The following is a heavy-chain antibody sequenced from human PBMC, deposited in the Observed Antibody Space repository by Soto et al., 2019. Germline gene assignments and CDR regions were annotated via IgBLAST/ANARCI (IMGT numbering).Heavy chain of an antibody. CDR3: ARERRYGCTHYFAS. V-gene: IGHV4-59*01. CDR1: GGSISSYY. J-gene: IGHJ4*02. D-gene: IGHD6-19*01. Sequence: QVQLQESGPGLVKPSETLSLMCTVSGGSISSYYWSWIRQPPGKGLEWIGYIYYIGSTNYNPSLTSRVHXXVXTXXTQCALKLSSVPAADTAVYYCARERRYGCTHYFASWGQGTLVTVSS. CDR2: IYYIGST.